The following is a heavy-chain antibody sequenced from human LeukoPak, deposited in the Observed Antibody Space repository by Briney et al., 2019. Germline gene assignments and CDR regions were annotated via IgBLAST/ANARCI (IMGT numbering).Heavy chain of an antibody. Sequence: GGSLRISCAASGFTFSNFGMHWVRQAPGKGLEWVAVIWYDGSNKYSADSVKGRFTISRDNSKNTLYLQMNSLRAEDKAVYYCARDGGYGDYGYFQHWGQGTLVTVSS. CDR2: IWYDGSNK. CDR3: ARDGGYGDYGYFQH. D-gene: IGHD4-17*01. CDR1: GFTFSNFG. J-gene: IGHJ1*01. V-gene: IGHV3-33*01.